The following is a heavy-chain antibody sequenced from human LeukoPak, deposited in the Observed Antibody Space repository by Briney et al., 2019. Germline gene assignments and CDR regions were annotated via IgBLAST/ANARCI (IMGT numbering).Heavy chain of an antibody. CDR1: GFTFSSYA. CDR3: AEEWDHYYGSGSYYPDY. Sequence: GGSLRLSCAASGFTFSSYAMSWVRQAPGKGLEWVSAISGSGGSTYYADSVKGRFTISRDNAKNSLYLQMNSLRAEDTAVYYCAEEWDHYYGSGSYYPDYWGQGTLVTVSS. D-gene: IGHD3-10*01. V-gene: IGHV3-23*01. CDR2: ISGSGGST. J-gene: IGHJ4*02.